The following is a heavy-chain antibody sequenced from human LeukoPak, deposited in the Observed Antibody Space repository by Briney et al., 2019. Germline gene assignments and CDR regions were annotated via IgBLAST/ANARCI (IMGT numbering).Heavy chain of an antibody. CDR2: TNPNSGGT. D-gene: IGHD3-10*01. CDR1: GYTFSGYH. V-gene: IGHV1-2*02. CDR3: ARGDKKENQSGPSGYFDP. J-gene: IGHJ5*02. Sequence: ASVKVSCKASGYTFSGYHIHWVRQAPGQGLEWMGWTNPNSGGTNFAPKFHGRVSMTRDTAISTAYMELTSLRSDDTAVYYCARGDKKENQSGPSGYFDPWGQGTLVTVSS.